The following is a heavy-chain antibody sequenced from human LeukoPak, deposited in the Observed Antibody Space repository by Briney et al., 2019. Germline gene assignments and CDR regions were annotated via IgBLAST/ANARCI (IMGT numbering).Heavy chain of an antibody. CDR3: AKTTTGYSSGRYPAWPIDY. CDR1: GFTFCSYA. D-gene: IGHD2-15*01. CDR2: IFGSGGSA. V-gene: IGHV3-23*01. Sequence: GGSLRLSCAASGFTFCSYAMYWVCQAPGKGLEWVSGIFGSGGSAHYADSVKGRFTISRDNSKNTVYLQMDSLRVEDTAIYYCAKTTTGYSSGRYPAWPIDYWGQGTLVTVSS. J-gene: IGHJ4*02.